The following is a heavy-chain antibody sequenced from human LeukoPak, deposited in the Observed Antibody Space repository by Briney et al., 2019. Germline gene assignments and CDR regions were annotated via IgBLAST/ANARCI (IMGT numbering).Heavy chain of an antibody. D-gene: IGHD2-15*01. CDR3: ARDCSGGSCPTYYYYYGMDV. J-gene: IGHJ6*02. Sequence: GGSLRLSCAASGFTFSDYYMSWIRQAPGKGLEWVSYISSSGSTIYYADSVKGRFTISRDNAKNSLYLQMNSLRAEDTAVYYCARDCSGGSCPTYYYYYGMDVWGQGTTVTVSS. V-gene: IGHV3-11*04. CDR2: ISSSGSTI. CDR1: GFTFSDYY.